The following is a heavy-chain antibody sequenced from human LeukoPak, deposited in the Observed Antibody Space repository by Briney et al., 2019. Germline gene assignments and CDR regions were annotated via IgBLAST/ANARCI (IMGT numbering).Heavy chain of an antibody. V-gene: IGHV3-53*01. D-gene: IGHD3-22*01. J-gene: IGHJ3*01. CDR2: IYTGGGR. CDR3: TTGPAMIVVVFFY. CDR1: GFTVSSYY. Sequence: GGSLRLSCAASGFTVSSYYMNWVRQAPGKELEWVSVIYTGGGRYYADSVRGRFTISRDTSKNMVFLQMNSLRVEDTAVYYCTTGPAMIVVVFFYWGQGTMVTVSS.